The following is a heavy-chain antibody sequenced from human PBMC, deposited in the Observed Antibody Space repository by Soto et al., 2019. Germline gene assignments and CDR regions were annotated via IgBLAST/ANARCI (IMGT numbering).Heavy chain of an antibody. CDR1: GYPFTSYG. J-gene: IGHJ5*02. V-gene: IGHV1-3*01. CDR3: VRRHVSATGLDWFDP. CDR2: INAANGDT. D-gene: IGHD6-13*01. Sequence: GSVKVYFKASGYPFTSYGIHLVRQAPGQRLEWMGWINAANGDTKYSPKFQGRVTITRDTSASTAYMELSSLRSEDTAVYYCVRRHVSATGLDWFDPWGQGTMVTVSS.